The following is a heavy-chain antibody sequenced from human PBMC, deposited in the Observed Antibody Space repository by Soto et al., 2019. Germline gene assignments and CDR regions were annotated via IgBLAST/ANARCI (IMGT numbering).Heavy chain of an antibody. CDR1: GGTFSSYA. CDR2: IIPIFGTA. J-gene: IGHJ3*02. CDR3: ARGLLAVAAPPHAFDI. V-gene: IGHV1-69*13. D-gene: IGHD6-19*01. Sequence: ASVKVSCKASGGTFSSYAISWVRQAPGQGLEWMGGIIPIFGTANYAQKFQGRVTITADESTSTAYMELSSLRSEDTAVYYCARGLLAVAAPPHAFDIWGQGTMVTVSS.